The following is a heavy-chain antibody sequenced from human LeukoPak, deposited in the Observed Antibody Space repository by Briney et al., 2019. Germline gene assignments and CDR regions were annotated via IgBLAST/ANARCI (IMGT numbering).Heavy chain of an antibody. J-gene: IGHJ4*02. CDR2: INHSGST. Sequence: PSETLSLTCAVYGGSFSGYYWSWIRQPPGKGLEWIGEINHSGSTNYNPSLKSRVTISVDTSKNQFSLKLGSVTAADTAVYYCAREGRVVPAARPPPSPINYWGQGTLVTVSS. CDR3: AREGRVVPAARPPPSPINY. D-gene: IGHD2-2*01. CDR1: GGSFSGYY. V-gene: IGHV4-34*01.